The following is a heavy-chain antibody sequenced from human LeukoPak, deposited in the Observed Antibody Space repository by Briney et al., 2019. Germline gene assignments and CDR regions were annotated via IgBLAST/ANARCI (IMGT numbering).Heavy chain of an antibody. Sequence: SETLSLTCTVSGGSIRSSYYYWGWIRQPPGKGLEWIGSIYDSGSTYYNPSLKSRVTISVDTSKNQFSLKLSSVTAADTAVYYCARAGTPYYYYGMDVWGQGTTVTVSS. CDR3: ARAGTPYYYYGMDV. J-gene: IGHJ6*02. CDR2: IYDSGST. V-gene: IGHV4-39*01. CDR1: GGSIRSSYYY.